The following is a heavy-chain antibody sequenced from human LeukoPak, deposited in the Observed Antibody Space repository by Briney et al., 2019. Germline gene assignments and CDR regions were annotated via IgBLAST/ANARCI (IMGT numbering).Heavy chain of an antibody. J-gene: IGHJ4*02. CDR1: GGSISSYY. Sequence: SEILSLTCTVSGGSISSYYWSWIRQPAGKGLEWIGRIYTSGSTNYNPSLKSRVTMSVDTSKNQFSLKLSSVTAADTAVYYCARWGYSYGNFDYWGQGTLVTVSS. CDR3: ARWGYSYGNFDY. V-gene: IGHV4-4*07. CDR2: IYTSGST. D-gene: IGHD5-18*01.